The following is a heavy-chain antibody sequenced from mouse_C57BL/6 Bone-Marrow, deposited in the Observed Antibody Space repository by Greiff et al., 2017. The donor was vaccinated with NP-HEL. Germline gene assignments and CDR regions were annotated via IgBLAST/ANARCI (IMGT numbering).Heavy chain of an antibody. CDR1: GYTFTEYT. J-gene: IGHJ1*03. V-gene: IGHV1-62-2*01. Sequence: QVQLQQPGAELVKPGASVKLSCKASGYTFTEYTIHWVKQRSGQGLEWIGWFYPGSGSIKYNEKFKDKATLTADKSSSTVYMDLSRLTSEDSAVYFCARLWDYFGSSYGYFDVWGTGPTVTVSS. D-gene: IGHD1-1*01. CDR2: FYPGSGSI. CDR3: ARLWDYFGSSYGYFDV.